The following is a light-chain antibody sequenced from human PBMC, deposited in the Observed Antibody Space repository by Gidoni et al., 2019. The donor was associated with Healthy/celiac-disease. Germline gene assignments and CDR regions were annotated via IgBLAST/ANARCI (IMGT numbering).Light chain of an antibody. CDR1: QSVLYSSNNQNY. CDR2: CAS. J-gene: IGKJ5*01. Sequence: DIVMTPSPASLTGSRGESATINCQSSQSVLYSSNNQNYLAWYQQKPGQAPKLLIYCASTRESGVPDRFSGSGSGTDFTLTISSLQAEDVAVYYCQQYYSTPSITFGQGTRLEIK. V-gene: IGKV4-1*01. CDR3: QQYYSTPSIT.